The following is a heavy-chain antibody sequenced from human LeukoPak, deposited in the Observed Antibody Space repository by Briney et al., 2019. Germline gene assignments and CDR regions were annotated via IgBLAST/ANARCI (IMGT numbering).Heavy chain of an antibody. Sequence: PSETLSLTCTVSGGSINSGGYYWTWIRQPPGEGLERIAYFSHSGSTFYNPSLKSRVTISLDTSKNQFSLNLRSVTAADTAVYYCARDIGYSSSWYFDYWGQGTLVTVSS. V-gene: IGHV4-30-2*01. CDR3: ARDIGYSSSWYFDY. J-gene: IGHJ4*02. D-gene: IGHD6-13*01. CDR1: GGSINSGGYY. CDR2: FSHSGST.